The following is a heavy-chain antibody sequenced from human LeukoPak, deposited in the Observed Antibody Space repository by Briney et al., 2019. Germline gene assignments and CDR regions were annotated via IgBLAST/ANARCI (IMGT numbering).Heavy chain of an antibody. CDR3: ARDRNSGYDFPFDY. CDR2: IWYDGSNK. CDR1: GFSFSRDG. D-gene: IGHD5-12*01. J-gene: IGHJ4*02. Sequence: GGLLRLSCEMGGFSFSRDGRPWGPQSPGKGLEWVAVIWYDGSNKYYADFVKGRFTISRDNSKNTLYLQMNSLRAEDTAVYYCARDRNSGYDFPFDYWGQGTLVTVSS. V-gene: IGHV3-33*01.